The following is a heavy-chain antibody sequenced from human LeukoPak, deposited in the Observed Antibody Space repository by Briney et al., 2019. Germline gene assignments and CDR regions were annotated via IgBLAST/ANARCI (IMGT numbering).Heavy chain of an antibody. CDR1: GFTFSNYA. J-gene: IGHJ6*02. V-gene: IGHV3-23*01. CDR2: ISGSGDST. Sequence: PGGSLRLSCAAYGFTFSNYAMSWVRQAPGKGLEWVSAISGSGDSTYYADSVKGRFTISRDTSGNTLYLQMNSLRAEDSAVYYCAGDHSSDVWGQGTTVTVSS. CDR3: AGDHSSDV. D-gene: IGHD2-21*01.